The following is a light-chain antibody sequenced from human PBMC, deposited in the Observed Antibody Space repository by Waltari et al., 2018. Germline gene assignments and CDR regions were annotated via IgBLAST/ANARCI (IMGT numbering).Light chain of an antibody. V-gene: IGLV8-61*01. CDR1: SGSVSSSYY. J-gene: IGLJ3*02. CDR3: VLYMGSAMV. Sequence: QTVVTQEPSFSVSPGATVTLTCGLTSGSVSSSYYPVWYQQTPGQAPRTLIYNTNSRSSGVPDRFSGSILGNKAALTITGAQADDESDYYCVLYMGSAMVFGGGTQLTVL. CDR2: NTN.